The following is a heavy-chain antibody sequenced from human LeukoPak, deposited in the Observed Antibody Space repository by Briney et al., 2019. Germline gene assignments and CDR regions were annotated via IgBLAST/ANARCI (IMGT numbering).Heavy chain of an antibody. CDR3: VKHSAPVLAAARFDY. CDR2: ISGSGGST. V-gene: IGHV3-23*01. Sequence: GGSLRLSCAASGFTFSSYGMSWVRQAPGKGLEWVSAISGSGGSTYYADSVKGRFTISRDNSKNTLYLQMNSLRAEDTALYYCVKHSAPVLAAARFDYWGQGNLVTVSS. D-gene: IGHD2-2*01. J-gene: IGHJ4*02. CDR1: GFTFSSYG.